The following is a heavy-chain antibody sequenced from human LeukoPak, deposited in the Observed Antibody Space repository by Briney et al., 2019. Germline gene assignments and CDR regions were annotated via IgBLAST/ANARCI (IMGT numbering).Heavy chain of an antibody. CDR3: AREITVTRPFDY. CDR2: ISASGST. J-gene: IGHJ4*02. CDR1: NGSISIYY. Sequence: SETLSLTCTVSNGSISIYYWSWVRQPAGKGLEWIGRISASGSTNYNPSLKSRATMSVDTSKNQFCLKLSSVTAADTTVYYCAREITVTRPFDYWGQGTLVTVSS. V-gene: IGHV4-4*07. D-gene: IGHD3-22*01.